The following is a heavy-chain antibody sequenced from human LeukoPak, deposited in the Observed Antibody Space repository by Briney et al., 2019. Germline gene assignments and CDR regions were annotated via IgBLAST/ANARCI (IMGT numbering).Heavy chain of an antibody. V-gene: IGHV3-23*01. CDR3: AKDRDGYNHFDY. Sequence: GGPLRLSCAASGFTFSSYAMSWVRQAPGKGLEWVSAISGSGGSTYYADSVKGRFTISRDNSKNTLYLQMNSLRAEDTAVYYCAKDRDGYNHFDYWGQGTLVTVSS. CDR1: GFTFSSYA. CDR2: ISGSGGST. J-gene: IGHJ4*02. D-gene: IGHD5-24*01.